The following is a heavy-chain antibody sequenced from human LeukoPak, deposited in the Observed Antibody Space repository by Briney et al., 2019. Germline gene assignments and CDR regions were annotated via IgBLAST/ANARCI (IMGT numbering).Heavy chain of an antibody. CDR1: GGTFSSYA. CDR3: AGATYYDILTGYYPPYYYYGMDV. J-gene: IGHJ6*04. Sequence: SVKVSCKASGGTFSSYAISWVRQAPGQGLEWMGGIIPIFGTANYAQKFQGRVTITADESTSTAYMELSSLRSEDTAVYYCAGATYYDILTGYYPPYYYYGMDVWGKGTTVTVSS. V-gene: IGHV1-69*13. CDR2: IIPIFGTA. D-gene: IGHD3-9*01.